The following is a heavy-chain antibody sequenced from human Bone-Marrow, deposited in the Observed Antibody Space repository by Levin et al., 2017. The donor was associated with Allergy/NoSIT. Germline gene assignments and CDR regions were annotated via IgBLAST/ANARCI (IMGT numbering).Heavy chain of an antibody. V-gene: IGHV4-4*02. CDR3: ARACTYYYGSGSYYNKFFDY. Sequence: SETLSLTCAVSGGSISSSNWWSWVRQPPGKGLEWIGEIYHSGSTNYNPSLKSRVTISVVKSKNQFSLKLSSVTAADTAVYYCARACTYYYGSGSYYNKFFDYWGQGTLVTVSS. CDR1: GGSISSSNW. J-gene: IGHJ4*02. CDR2: IYHSGST. D-gene: IGHD3-10*01.